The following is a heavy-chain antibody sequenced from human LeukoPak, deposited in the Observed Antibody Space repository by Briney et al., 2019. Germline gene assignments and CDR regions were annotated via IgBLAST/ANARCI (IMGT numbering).Heavy chain of an antibody. Sequence: SETLSLTCAVYGGSFSGHYWSWIRQPPGKGLEWIGEINHSGSTNYNPSLKSRVTISVDTSKNQFSLKLSSVTAADTAVYYCARQSYSSSSSDYWGQGTLVTVSS. D-gene: IGHD6-6*01. CDR3: ARQSYSSSSSDY. V-gene: IGHV4-34*01. CDR1: GGSFSGHY. CDR2: INHSGST. J-gene: IGHJ4*02.